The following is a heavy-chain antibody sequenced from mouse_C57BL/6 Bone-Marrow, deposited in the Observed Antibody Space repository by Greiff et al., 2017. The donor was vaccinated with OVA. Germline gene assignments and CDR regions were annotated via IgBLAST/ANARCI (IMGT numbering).Heavy chain of an antibody. CDR1: GFTFSSYA. J-gene: IGHJ4*01. V-gene: IGHV5-9-1*02. CDR3: TRDQRITTGMDY. Sequence: EVKLEESGEGLVKPGGSLKLSCAASGFTFSSYAMSWVRQTPEKRLEWVAYISSGGDYIYYADTVKGRFTISRDNARNTLYLQMSSLKSEDTAMYYCTRDQRITTGMDYWGQGTSVTVSS. CDR2: ISSGGDYI. D-gene: IGHD1-1*01.